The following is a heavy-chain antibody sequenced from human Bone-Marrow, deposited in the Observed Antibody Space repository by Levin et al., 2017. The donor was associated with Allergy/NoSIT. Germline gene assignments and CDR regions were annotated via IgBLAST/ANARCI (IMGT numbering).Heavy chain of an antibody. CDR2: IKQDGSEK. J-gene: IGHJ4*02. CDR1: GFTFSSYW. Sequence: GGSLRLSCAASGFTFSSYWMSWVRQAPGKGLEWVANIKQDGSEKYYVDSVKGRFTISRDNAKNSLYLQMNSLRAEDTAVYYCARDKGEFGDTRLYYFDYWGQGTLVTVSS. D-gene: IGHD3-10*01. CDR3: ARDKGEFGDTRLYYFDY. V-gene: IGHV3-7*01.